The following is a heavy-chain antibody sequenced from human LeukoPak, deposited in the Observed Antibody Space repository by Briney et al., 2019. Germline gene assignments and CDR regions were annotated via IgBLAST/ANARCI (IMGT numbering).Heavy chain of an antibody. J-gene: IGHJ4*02. Sequence: SVTVSCKASGGTFSSYAISWVRQAPGQGLEWMGGIIPIFGTANYAQKFQGRVTITADESTSTAYMELSSLRSEDTAVYYCAFTKTRPHFDYWGREPWSPSPQ. V-gene: IGHV1-69*13. CDR3: AFTKTRPHFDY. CDR1: GGTFSSYA. CDR2: IIPIFGTA. D-gene: IGHD2-8*01.